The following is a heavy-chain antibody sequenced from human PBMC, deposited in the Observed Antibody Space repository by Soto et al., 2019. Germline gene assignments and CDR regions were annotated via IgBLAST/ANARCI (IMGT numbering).Heavy chain of an antibody. CDR2: ISYDGSNK. V-gene: IGHV3-30-3*01. CDR3: ARDTYGYSGYDSANWFDP. J-gene: IGHJ5*02. Sequence: QVQLVESGGGVVQPGRSLRLSCAASGFTFSSYAMHWVRQAPGKGLEWVAVISYDGSNKYYADSVKGRFTISRDNSKNTLYLHMNSLRAEDTAVYYCARDTYGYSGYDSANWFDPWGQGTLVTVSS. CDR1: GFTFSSYA. D-gene: IGHD5-12*01.